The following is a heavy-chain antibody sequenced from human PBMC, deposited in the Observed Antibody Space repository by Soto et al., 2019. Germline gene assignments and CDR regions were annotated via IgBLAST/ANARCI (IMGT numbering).Heavy chain of an antibody. V-gene: IGHV3-11*06. CDR3: ATSSGWSYGPVFYFDY. J-gene: IGHJ4*02. CDR2: ISSSSSYT. Sequence: QVQLVESGGGLVKPGGSLRLSCAASGFTFSDYYMSWIRQAPGKGLEWVSYISSSSSYTNYADSVKGRFTISRDNAKNSLYLQMNSLRAEDTAVYYCATSSGWSYGPVFYFDYWGQGTLVTVSS. D-gene: IGHD6-19*01. CDR1: GFTFSDYY.